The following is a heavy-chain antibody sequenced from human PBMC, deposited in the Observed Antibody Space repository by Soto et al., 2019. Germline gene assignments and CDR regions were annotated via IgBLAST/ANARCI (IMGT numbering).Heavy chain of an antibody. V-gene: IGHV4-39*01. J-gene: IGHJ4*02. D-gene: IGHD1-1*01. CDR3: AVGHITTQKPVDY. CDR2: VYYSGST. CDR1: GCAISSNNL. Sequence: AETLSLTCAVSGCAISSNNLGKWSRQPPGKGLEWIGNVYYSGSTYYNPSLKSRVTISVDTSKNQFSLKLSSVTAADTAVYYCAVGHITTQKPVDYWGQGALVIVSS.